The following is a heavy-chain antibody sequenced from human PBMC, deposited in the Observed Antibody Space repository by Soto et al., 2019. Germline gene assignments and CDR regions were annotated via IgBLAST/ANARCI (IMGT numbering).Heavy chain of an antibody. CDR2: IYYSGST. J-gene: IGHJ3*02. CDR3: ARGTIIVVNDAFDI. CDR1: GGSISSGGYY. Sequence: QVQLQESGPGLVKPSQTLSLTCTVSGGSISSGGYYWSWIRQHPGKGLEWIGYIYYSGSTYYNPTLKSRVTIXVXTXXNQFSLKLSSVTAADTAVYYCARGTIIVVNDAFDIWGQGTMVTVSS. V-gene: IGHV4-31*03. D-gene: IGHD3-22*01.